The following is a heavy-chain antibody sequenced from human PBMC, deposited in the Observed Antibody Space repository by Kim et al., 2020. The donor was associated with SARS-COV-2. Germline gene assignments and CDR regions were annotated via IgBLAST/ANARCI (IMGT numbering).Heavy chain of an antibody. CDR3: AGTYSSSWYVFQNY. J-gene: IGHJ4*02. CDR2: ISSSGSNI. V-gene: IGHV3-48*03. CDR1: GFTFSSYE. D-gene: IGHD6-13*01. Sequence: GGTLRLSCAASGFTFSSYEMNWVRQAPGKGLEWGSYISSSGSNIYYADSVKGRFTISRDNAKNSLYLQMNSLRAEDTAVYYCAGTYSSSWYVFQNYWGQGTLVTVSS.